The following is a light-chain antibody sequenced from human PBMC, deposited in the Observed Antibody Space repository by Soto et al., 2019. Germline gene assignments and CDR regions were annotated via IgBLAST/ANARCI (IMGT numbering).Light chain of an antibody. CDR3: QQYCSSPPWT. CDR2: GAS. Sequence: EIVLTQSPGTLSLSPGERATLSCRASQSVSSSYLAWYQQKPGQAPRLLIYGASSRATGIPDRFSGSGSGTDFTLTISRLEAEDVAVYYCQQYCSSPPWTFGQGTKVEIK. J-gene: IGKJ1*01. CDR1: QSVSSSY. V-gene: IGKV3-20*01.